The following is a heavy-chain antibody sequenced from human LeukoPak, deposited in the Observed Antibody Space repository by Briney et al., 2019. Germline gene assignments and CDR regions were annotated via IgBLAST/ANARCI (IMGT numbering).Heavy chain of an antibody. CDR1: GFTFSTYA. D-gene: IGHD2-2*01. CDR3: ARWGSTSCYDS. J-gene: IGHJ4*02. CDR2: ISTDGFGK. Sequence: GGSLRLSCAASGFTFSTYAMHWVRQSPGKGLEYISAISTDGFGKYYADSVRGRFTISRDNSKNMLYLQMGSLGPEDMAVYYCARWGSTSCYDSWGQGTLVTVSS. V-gene: IGHV3-64*02.